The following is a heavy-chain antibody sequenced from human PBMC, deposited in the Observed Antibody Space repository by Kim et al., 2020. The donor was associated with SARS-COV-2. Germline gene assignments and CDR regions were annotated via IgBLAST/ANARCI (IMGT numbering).Heavy chain of an antibody. CDR3: HIVILGYTAYGMDV. CDR1: GYSISSGYY. Sequence: SETLSLTCTVSGYSISSGYYWGWIRQPPGKGLEWIGSIYHSGSTYYNPSLKSRVTISVDTSKNQFSLKLSSVTAADTAVYYCHIVILGYTAYGMDVWGQG. J-gene: IGHJ6*02. D-gene: IGHD6-13*01. V-gene: IGHV4-38-2*02. CDR2: IYHSGST.